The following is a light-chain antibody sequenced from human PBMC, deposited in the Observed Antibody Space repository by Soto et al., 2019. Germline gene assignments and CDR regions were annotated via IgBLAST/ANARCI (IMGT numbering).Light chain of an antibody. J-gene: IGKJ5*01. Sequence: IVXTQSPGTLSLSPGERXTLSCRASQSVSSSYLAWYQQKPGQAPRLLIYGASSRATGIPDRFSGSGSATDFTLTISSLEPEDFAVYYCQQRSNWPITFAQGTRLAIK. CDR1: QSVSSSY. CDR3: QQRSNWPIT. V-gene: IGKV3D-20*02. CDR2: GAS.